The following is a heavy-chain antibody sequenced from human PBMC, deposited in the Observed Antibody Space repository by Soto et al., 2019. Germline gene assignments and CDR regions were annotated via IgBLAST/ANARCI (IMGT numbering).Heavy chain of an antibody. V-gene: IGHV4-59*01. CDR3: ARDLREQWLVGWFDP. CDR1: GGSIGSYY. Sequence: QVQLQESGPGLVKPSETLSLTCAVSGGSIGSYYWSWIRQPPGRGLEWIGSIYYSGSANYNPSLKSRFTISLDTSKNQFSLKLTSVTAADTAVYYCARDLREQWLVGWFDPWGPGNLVTVSS. CDR2: IYYSGSA. D-gene: IGHD6-19*01. J-gene: IGHJ5*02.